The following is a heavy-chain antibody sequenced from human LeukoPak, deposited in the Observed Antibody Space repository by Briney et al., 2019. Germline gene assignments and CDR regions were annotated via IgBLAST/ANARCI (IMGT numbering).Heavy chain of an antibody. V-gene: IGHV3-7*01. CDR2: IKQDGSEK. J-gene: IGHJ4*02. Sequence: GGSLRLSCAASGFTFSSYWMSWVRQAPGKGLEWVANIKQDGSEKYYVDSVKGRFTISRDNAKNSLYLQMNSLRAEDTAVYYCARGRRYYGSGIDYWGQGTLVTVSS. CDR3: ARGRRYYGSGIDY. CDR1: GFTFSSYW. D-gene: IGHD3-10*01.